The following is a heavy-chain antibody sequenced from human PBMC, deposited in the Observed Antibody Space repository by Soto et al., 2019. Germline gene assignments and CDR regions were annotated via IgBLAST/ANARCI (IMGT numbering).Heavy chain of an antibody. J-gene: IGHJ3*02. CDR1: GYTFTGYY. CDR3: ARDSNHDAFDI. CDR2: INPNSGGT. V-gene: IGHV1-2*04. D-gene: IGHD4-4*01. Sequence: ASVKVSCKASGYTFTGYYMHWVRQAPGQGFEWMGWINPNSGGTNYAQKFQGWVTMTRDTSISTAYMELSRLRSDDTAVYYCARDSNHDAFDIWGQGTMVTVSS.